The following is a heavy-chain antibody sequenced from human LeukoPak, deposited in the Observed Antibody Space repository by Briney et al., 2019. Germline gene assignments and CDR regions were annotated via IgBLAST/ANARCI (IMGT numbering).Heavy chain of an antibody. D-gene: IGHD2-21*02. J-gene: IGHJ4*02. CDR3: ARGFHFNCGGDCSPFDY. CDR1: GFTFNNYW. V-gene: IGHV3-74*01. CDR2: VSSDGGTI. Sequence: PGGSLRLSCAASGFTFNNYWMHWVRQAPGEGLVWVSRVSSDGGTISYADSVKGRFTISRDNAKNTLYLQMNSLRAEDTAVYYCARGFHFNCGGDCSPFDYWGQATLVTVSS.